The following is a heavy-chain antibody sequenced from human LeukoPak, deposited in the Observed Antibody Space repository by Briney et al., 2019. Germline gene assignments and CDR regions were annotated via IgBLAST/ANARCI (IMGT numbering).Heavy chain of an antibody. Sequence: GRSLRLSCAASGFTFSSYGMHWVRQAPDKGLEWVAVIWYDGSNKYYADSVKGRFTISRDNSKNTLYLQMNSLRAEDTAVYYCARALWDYFDYWGQGTLVTVSS. CDR2: IWYDGSNK. J-gene: IGHJ4*02. D-gene: IGHD1-26*01. V-gene: IGHV3-33*01. CDR3: ARALWDYFDY. CDR1: GFTFSSYG.